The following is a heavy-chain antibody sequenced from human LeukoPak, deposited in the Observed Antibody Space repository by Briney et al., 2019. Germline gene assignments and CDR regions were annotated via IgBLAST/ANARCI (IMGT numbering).Heavy chain of an antibody. CDR3: ARDHSGSYQRAFDI. CDR1: AFTVSSNY. J-gene: IGHJ3*02. D-gene: IGHD1-26*01. Sequence: QTGGSLRLSCAVSAFTVSSNYVSWVRQAPGKGLEWVSVIYGGGSTNYADSVKGRFTISRDNSKNTLYLQVNSLRAEDTAVYYCARDHSGSYQRAFDIWGQGTMVTVSS. CDR2: IYGGGST. V-gene: IGHV3-66*02.